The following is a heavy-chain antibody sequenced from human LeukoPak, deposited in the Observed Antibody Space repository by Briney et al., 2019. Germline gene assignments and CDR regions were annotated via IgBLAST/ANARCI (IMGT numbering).Heavy chain of an antibody. V-gene: IGHV3-9*01. CDR3: ARLYSGYDLGHYFDY. CDR2: ISWNSGSI. J-gene: IGHJ4*02. D-gene: IGHD5-12*01. CDR1: GFTFDDYA. Sequence: GGSLRLSCAASGFTFDDYAMHWVRQAPGKGLEWVSGISWNSGSIGYADSVKGRFTISRDNSKNTLYLQMNSLRAEDTAVYYCARLYSGYDLGHYFDYWGQGTLVTVSS.